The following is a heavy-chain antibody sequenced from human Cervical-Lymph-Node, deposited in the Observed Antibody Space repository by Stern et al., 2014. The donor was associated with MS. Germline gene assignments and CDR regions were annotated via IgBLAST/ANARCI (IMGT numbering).Heavy chain of an antibody. CDR3: ARDSFDESSAYHYGMDV. J-gene: IGHJ6*02. Sequence: VQLVESGPGLVKPWETLSLTCSVSGDSVSASSWSWVRQPAGKGLEWIGHIYTSGAVNGTPSVRIRGSSSVDTSKNSISWSLTAVTAADTAVYYCARDSFDESSAYHYGMDVWGQGTTVTVSS. CDR2: IYTSGAV. V-gene: IGHV4-4*07. CDR1: GDSVSASS. D-gene: IGHD3-10*01.